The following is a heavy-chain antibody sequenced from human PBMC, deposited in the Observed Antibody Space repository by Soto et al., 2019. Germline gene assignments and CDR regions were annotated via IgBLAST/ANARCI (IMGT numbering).Heavy chain of an antibody. CDR2: ISAYNGNT. CDR1: GYTFTSYG. CDR3: ARDNCIAGAGTNYYYYYGMDV. D-gene: IGHD6-13*01. V-gene: IGHV1-18*01. J-gene: IGHJ6*02. Sequence: ASVKVSCKASGYTFTSYGISWVRQAPGQGLEWMGWISAYNGNTNYAQKLQGRVTMTTDTSTSTAYMELRSLRSDDTAVYYCARDNCIAGAGTNYYYYYGMDVWGQGTTVTVSS.